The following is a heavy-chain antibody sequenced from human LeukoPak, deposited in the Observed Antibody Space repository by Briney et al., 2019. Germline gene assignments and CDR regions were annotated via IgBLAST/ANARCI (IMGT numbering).Heavy chain of an antibody. CDR2: ISSSSSYI. CDR1: GFTFSSYS. Sequence: GGSLRLSCAASGFTFSSYSMNWVRQAPGKGLEWVSSISSSSSYIYYADSVKGRFTISRDNAKNSLYLQMNSLRAEDTAVYYCARDFWSGYRQGYYYYYMDVWGKGTTVTVSS. J-gene: IGHJ6*03. D-gene: IGHD3-3*01. V-gene: IGHV3-21*01. CDR3: ARDFWSGYRQGYYYYYMDV.